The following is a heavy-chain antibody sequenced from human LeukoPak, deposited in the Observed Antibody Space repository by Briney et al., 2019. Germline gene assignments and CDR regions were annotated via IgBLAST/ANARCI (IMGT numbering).Heavy chain of an antibody. CDR1: GGSISSSSYY. V-gene: IGHV4-39*07. CDR2: IYYSGST. CDR3: ARMTTVARDAFDI. D-gene: IGHD4-23*01. Sequence: PSETLSLTGTVSGGSISSSSYYWGWIRQPPGKGLEWIGSIYYSGSTYYNPSLKSRVTISVDTSKNQFSLKLSSVTAADTAVYYCARMTTVARDAFDIWGQGTMVTVSS. J-gene: IGHJ3*02.